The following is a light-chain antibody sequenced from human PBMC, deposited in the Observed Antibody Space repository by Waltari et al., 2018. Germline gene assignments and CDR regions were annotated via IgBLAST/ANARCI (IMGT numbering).Light chain of an antibody. J-gene: IGLJ1*01. CDR1: SSNVGSFDY. Sequence: QSALTKPRSVSGSPGQSVTISCTGTSSNVGSFDYVSWYQHHPGKAPKLLIYDVAKRHSGVPHRFSGSKAGNTASLTITGLQTEDEADYYCCSYTGTNTFVLGTGTAITVL. V-gene: IGLV2-11*01. CDR2: DVA. CDR3: CSYTGTNTFV.